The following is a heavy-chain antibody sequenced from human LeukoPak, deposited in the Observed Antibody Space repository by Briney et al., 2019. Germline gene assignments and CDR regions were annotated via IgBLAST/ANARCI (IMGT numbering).Heavy chain of an antibody. CDR1: GGSISSSSYY. V-gene: IGHV4-39*07. CDR3: AKGRPHHRDYLDY. CDR2: IYYSGST. D-gene: IGHD1-14*01. Sequence: SETLSLTCTVSGGSISSSSYYWGWIRQPPGKGLEWIGSIYYSGSTYYNPSLKSRVTISVDTSKNQFSLKLSSVTAADTAVYYCAKGRPHHRDYLDYWGQGTLVTVSS. J-gene: IGHJ4*02.